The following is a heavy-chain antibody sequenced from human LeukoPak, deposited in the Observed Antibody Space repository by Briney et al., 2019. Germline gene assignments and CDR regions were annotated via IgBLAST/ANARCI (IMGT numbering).Heavy chain of an antibody. CDR1: GFTFSSYS. D-gene: IGHD3-10*01. Sequence: GGSLRLSCAASGFTFSSYSMNWVRQAPGKGLEWVSSISSSSSYIYYADSVKGRFTISRDNAKNSLYLQMNSLRAEDTAVYYCASLFGSAYYYGSGTRRDWFDPWGQGTLVTVSS. CDR2: ISSSSSYI. J-gene: IGHJ5*02. V-gene: IGHV3-21*01. CDR3: ASLFGSAYYYGSGTRRDWFDP.